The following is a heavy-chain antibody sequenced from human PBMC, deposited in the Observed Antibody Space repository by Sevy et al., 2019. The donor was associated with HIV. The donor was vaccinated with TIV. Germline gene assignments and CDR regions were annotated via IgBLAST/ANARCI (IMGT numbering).Heavy chain of an antibody. Sequence: GGSLRLSCAASGFTFSSYSMNWVRQAPGKGLEWVSSISSSSSYIYYADSVKGRFTISRDNAKNSLYLQMNSLRAEDTAVYYCARDGDCSSTSCYTTYGMDVWGQGTTVTVSS. J-gene: IGHJ6*02. CDR3: ARDGDCSSTSCYTTYGMDV. V-gene: IGHV3-21*01. CDR1: GFTFSSYS. D-gene: IGHD2-2*02. CDR2: ISSSSSYI.